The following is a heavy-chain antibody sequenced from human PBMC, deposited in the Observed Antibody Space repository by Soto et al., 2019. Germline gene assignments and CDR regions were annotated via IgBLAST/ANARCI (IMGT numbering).Heavy chain of an antibody. CDR2: ITGSGGRP. CDR1: GFTFSDYA. V-gene: IGHV3-23*01. D-gene: IGHD3-22*01. Sequence: PGGSLRLSCAASGFTFSDYAMSWVRQAPGKGLEWVSAITGSGGRPYYADSVKGRFTISRDRTKSTLYLQMSGLRAEDTAVYFCAKATYYYDSSSYYRVYFDYWGQGTLVTVPQ. J-gene: IGHJ4*02. CDR3: AKATYYYDSSSYYRVYFDY.